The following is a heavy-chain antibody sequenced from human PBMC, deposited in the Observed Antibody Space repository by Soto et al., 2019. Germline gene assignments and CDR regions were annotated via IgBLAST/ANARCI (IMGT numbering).Heavy chain of an antibody. D-gene: IGHD3-10*01. CDR3: ATLTAVVRGVDSDY. CDR2: INSDGSST. Sequence: EVQLVESGGGLVQPGGSLRLSCAASGFTFSSYWMHWVRQAPGKGLVWVSRINSDGSSTYYADSVKGRFTISRDNAKNTLYLQMNSLRAEDTAVYYCATLTAVVRGVDSDYWGQGTLVTVSS. J-gene: IGHJ4*02. V-gene: IGHV3-74*01. CDR1: GFTFSSYW.